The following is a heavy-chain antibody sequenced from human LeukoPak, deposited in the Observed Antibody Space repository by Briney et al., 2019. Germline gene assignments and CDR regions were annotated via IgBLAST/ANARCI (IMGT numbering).Heavy chain of an antibody. J-gene: IGHJ4*02. CDR2: IKSDGTSA. D-gene: IGHD2-8*02. Sequence: GGSLRLSCAASTSTGLVWMDWVRKAPGKGLVWVARIKSDGTSANYADSVRGRFAISRDDAKNTLYLLMNSLGDEDTAVYYCGILPPGYWGQGTQVTVS. V-gene: IGHV3-74*01. CDR1: TSTGLVW. CDR3: GILPPGY.